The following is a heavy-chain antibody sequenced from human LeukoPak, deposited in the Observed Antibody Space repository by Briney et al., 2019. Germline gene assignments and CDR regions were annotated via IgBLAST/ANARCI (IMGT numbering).Heavy chain of an antibody. J-gene: IGHJ6*03. CDR2: ISKSGSPV. CDR1: GFIFNDYF. Sequence: GGSLRLSCSASGFIFNDYFMSWIRQAPGKGLEWVSYISKSGSPVYYADSVKGRFTISRDNAKNSLYLQMNSLRAEDTAVYYCARDVTDYASYMDVWGKGTTVTVSS. D-gene: IGHD2/OR15-2a*01. CDR3: ARDVTDYASYMDV. V-gene: IGHV3-11*04.